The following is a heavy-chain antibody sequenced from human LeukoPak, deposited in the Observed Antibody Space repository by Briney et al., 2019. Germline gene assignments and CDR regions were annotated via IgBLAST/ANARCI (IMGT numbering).Heavy chain of an antibody. D-gene: IGHD3-10*01. CDR3: ARAGWIITSGIDY. CDR1: GYSISRGYY. Sequence: SETLALTCGVSGYSISRGYYWAWIRQPPGKGLEWIGTIYHIGSTYYTPSLGSRVTISVDTSKNEFSLNLKSATAADTAVYYCARAGWIITSGIDYWGQGALVTVSS. V-gene: IGHV4-38-2*01. CDR2: IYHIGST. J-gene: IGHJ4*02.